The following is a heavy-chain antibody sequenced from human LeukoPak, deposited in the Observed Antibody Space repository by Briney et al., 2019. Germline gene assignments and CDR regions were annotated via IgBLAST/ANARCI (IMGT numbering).Heavy chain of an antibody. Sequence: SETLSLTCTVSGGSIGSSSYYWGWIRQPPGKGLEWIGSIYYSGSTYYNPSLKSRVTISVDTSKNQFSLKLSSVTAADTAVYYCARHRVVPAAPRRDYWGQGTLVTVSS. J-gene: IGHJ4*02. CDR2: IYYSGST. D-gene: IGHD2-2*01. CDR3: ARHRVVPAAPRRDY. CDR1: GGSIGSSSYY. V-gene: IGHV4-39*01.